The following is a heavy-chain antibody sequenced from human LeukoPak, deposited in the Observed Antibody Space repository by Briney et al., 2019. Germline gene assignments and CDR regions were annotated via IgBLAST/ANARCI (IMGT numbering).Heavy chain of an antibody. CDR2: ISYDGSNK. J-gene: IGHJ3*02. CDR1: GFTFSSYA. V-gene: IGHV3-30*14. D-gene: IGHD6-13*01. CDR3: ARSMAAADDAFDI. Sequence: GGSLRLSCAASGFTFSSYAMHWVRQAPGKGLEWVAVISYDGSNKYYADSVKGRFTISRENAKNSLYLQMNSLRAGDTAVYYCARSMAAADDAFDIWGQGTMVTVSS.